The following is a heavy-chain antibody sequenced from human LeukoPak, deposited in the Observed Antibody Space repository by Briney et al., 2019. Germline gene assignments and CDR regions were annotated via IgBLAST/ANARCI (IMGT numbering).Heavy chain of an antibody. CDR2: IYYSGST. V-gene: IGHV4-39*01. Sequence: PSETLSLTCTVSGGSISSSSYYWGWIRQPPGKGLEWIGSIYYSGSTYYNPSLKSRVTISVDTSKNQFSLKLSSVTAADTAVYYCARLGSGGTTVTNSQPTIYYYYYGMDVWGQGTTVTVSS. D-gene: IGHD4-17*01. J-gene: IGHJ6*02. CDR1: GGSISSSSYY. CDR3: ARLGSGGTTVTNSQPTIYYYYYGMDV.